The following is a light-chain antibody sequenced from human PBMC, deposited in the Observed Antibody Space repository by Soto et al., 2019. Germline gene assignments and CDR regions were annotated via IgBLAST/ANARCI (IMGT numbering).Light chain of an antibody. CDR1: ISDIGTYNY. Sequence: QSVLTQPASVSGSPGQSITISCTGSISDIGTYNYVSWYQQHSGKAPRLIISDVSDRPSGVSNRFSGSKSGNSASLTISGLQPEDEAHSSSSSHAGPYLHVFRTVSKLTV. V-gene: IGLV2-14*03. CDR3: SSHAGPYLHV. J-gene: IGLJ1*01. CDR2: DVS.